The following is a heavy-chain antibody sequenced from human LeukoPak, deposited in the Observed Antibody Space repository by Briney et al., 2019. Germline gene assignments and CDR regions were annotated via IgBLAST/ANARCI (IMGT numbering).Heavy chain of an antibody. J-gene: IGHJ4*02. CDR3: AKDAIAVAGLDY. CDR2: ISYDGSNK. D-gene: IGHD6-19*01. Sequence: GGSLRLSCAASGLTFSSYGMHWVRQAPGKGLEWVAVISYDGSNKYYADSVKGRFTISRDNSKNTLYLQMNSLRGEDTAVYYCAKDAIAVAGLDYWGQGTLVTVSS. CDR1: GLTFSSYG. V-gene: IGHV3-30*18.